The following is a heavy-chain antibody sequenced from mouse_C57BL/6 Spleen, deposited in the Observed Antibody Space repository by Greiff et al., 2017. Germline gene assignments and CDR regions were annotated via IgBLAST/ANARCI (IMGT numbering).Heavy chain of an antibody. V-gene: IGHV1-69*01. Sequence: QVQLQQSGAELVMPGASVKLSCKASGYTFTSYWMHWVKQRPGQGLEWIGEIDPSDSYTNYNQKFKGKSTLTVDKSSSTAYMQLSSLTSEDSAVYYCARGELGPYYFDYWGQGTTLTVSS. CDR2: IDPSDSYT. J-gene: IGHJ2*01. CDR3: ARGELGPYYFDY. CDR1: GYTFTSYW. D-gene: IGHD4-1*01.